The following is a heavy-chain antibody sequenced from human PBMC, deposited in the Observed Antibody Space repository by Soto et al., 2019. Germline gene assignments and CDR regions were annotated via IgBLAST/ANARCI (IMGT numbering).Heavy chain of an antibody. Sequence: GGSLRLSCAVSGFTFSNYAMTWVRQAPGKGLEWVSAISDSGSMTQYADSVEGRFTISRDSSQNTLYLQMNSLRPEDTALYYCAKNVGPMAYDIFDMWGQGTWVTVSS. D-gene: IGHD3-22*01. V-gene: IGHV3-23*01. CDR2: ISDSGSMT. CDR3: AKNVGPMAYDIFDM. J-gene: IGHJ3*02. CDR1: GFTFSNYA.